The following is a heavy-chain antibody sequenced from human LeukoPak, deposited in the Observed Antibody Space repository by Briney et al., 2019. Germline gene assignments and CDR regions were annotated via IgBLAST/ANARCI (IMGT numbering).Heavy chain of an antibody. CDR2: ISYDGSNK. Sequence: GGSLRLSCAASGFTFSSYGMHWVRQAPGKGLEWVAVISYDGSNKYYADSVKGRFTISRDNSKNTLYLQMNSLRAEDTAVYYCAKDLQPDYYGSGSYLDYWGQGTLVTVSS. V-gene: IGHV3-30*18. D-gene: IGHD3-10*01. CDR3: AKDLQPDYYGSGSYLDY. CDR1: GFTFSSYG. J-gene: IGHJ4*02.